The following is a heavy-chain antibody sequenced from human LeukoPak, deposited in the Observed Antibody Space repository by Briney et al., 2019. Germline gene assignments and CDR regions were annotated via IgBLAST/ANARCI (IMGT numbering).Heavy chain of an antibody. V-gene: IGHV1-69*13. CDR3: AAERRLGELFFDY. CDR2: INPIFNIL. J-gene: IGHJ4*02. Sequence: GASVKVSCKASGYTFTSYDINWVRQATGQGLEWLGGINPIFNILNYAQKFRGRVTITADESTNTAYMDLSSLKYDDTAVYYCAAERRLGELFFDYWGQGALVTVSS. D-gene: IGHD3-10*01. CDR1: GYTFTSYD.